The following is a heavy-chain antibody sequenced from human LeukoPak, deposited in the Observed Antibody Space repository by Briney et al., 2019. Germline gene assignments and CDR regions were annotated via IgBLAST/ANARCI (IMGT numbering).Heavy chain of an antibody. CDR3: AKDDGPRGYGYTDY. J-gene: IGHJ4*02. CDR2: IIPIFGTA. D-gene: IGHD5-18*01. Sequence: SVKVSCKASGGTFSSYAISWVRQAPGQGLEWMGGIIPIFGTANYAQKFQGRVTITADKSTSTAYMELSSLRSEDTAVYYCAKDDGPRGYGYTDYWGQGTLVTVSS. V-gene: IGHV1-69*06. CDR1: GGTFSSYA.